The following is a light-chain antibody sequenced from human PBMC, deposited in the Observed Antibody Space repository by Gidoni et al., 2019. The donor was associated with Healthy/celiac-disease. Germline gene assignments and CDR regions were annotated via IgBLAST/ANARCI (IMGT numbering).Light chain of an antibody. V-gene: IGKV3-20*01. J-gene: IGKJ1*01. CDR2: GAS. Sequence: EIVLTQSPGTLSFSPGERATLSCRASQSVSSSYLAWYQQKPGQAPSLLIYGASSRATGIPDRFSGSGSGTDFTLTISRLEPEDFALYYCQQYGSSPWTFGQGTKVEIK. CDR1: QSVSSSY. CDR3: QQYGSSPWT.